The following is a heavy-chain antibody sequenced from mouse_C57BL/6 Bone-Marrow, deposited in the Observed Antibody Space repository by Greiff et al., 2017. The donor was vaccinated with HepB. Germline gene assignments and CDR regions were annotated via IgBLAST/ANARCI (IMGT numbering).Heavy chain of an antibody. J-gene: IGHJ1*03. CDR2: IYPGDGDT. V-gene: IGHV1-80*01. Sequence: QVHVKQSGAELVKPGASVKISCKASGYAFSSYWMNWVKQRPGKGLEWIGQIYPGDGDTNYNGKFKGKATLTADKSSSTAYMQLSSLTSEDSAVYFCARKGRSNYEWYFDVWGTGTTVTVSS. CDR1: GYAFSSYW. CDR3: ARKGRSNYEWYFDV. D-gene: IGHD2-5*01.